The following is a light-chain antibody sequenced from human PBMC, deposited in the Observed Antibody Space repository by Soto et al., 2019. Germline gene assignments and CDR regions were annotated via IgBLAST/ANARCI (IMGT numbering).Light chain of an antibody. Sequence: QSALTKAAYGSGSPGQSITISCSGTSEDIGGYNYVSWYQHHPGKAPKLMIYEVSNRPSGLSNRFSGSKSGNTASLTISGLQAEDEADYYCSSYTSSSTLVFGTGTKVTVL. CDR3: SSYTSSSTLV. CDR1: SEDIGGYNY. CDR2: EVS. V-gene: IGLV2-14*01. J-gene: IGLJ1*01.